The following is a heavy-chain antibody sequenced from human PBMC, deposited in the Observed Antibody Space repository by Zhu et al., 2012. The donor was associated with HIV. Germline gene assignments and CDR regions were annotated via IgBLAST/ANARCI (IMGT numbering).Heavy chain of an antibody. CDR2: IYYSGSI. D-gene: IGHD3-10*01. CDR3: ASSLITMIRGVITRYWFDP. J-gene: IGHJ5*02. Sequence: QVQLWESGPGLVKPSGTLSLTCAVSGASISSSSYYWGWIRQPPGKGLEWIGSIYYSGSIYYNPSLKNRATLSLETSRNQFSLRLNSVTAADTAVYYCASSLITMIRGVITRYWFDPWGQGTLVTVSS. V-gene: IGHV4-39*07. CDR1: GASISSSSYY.